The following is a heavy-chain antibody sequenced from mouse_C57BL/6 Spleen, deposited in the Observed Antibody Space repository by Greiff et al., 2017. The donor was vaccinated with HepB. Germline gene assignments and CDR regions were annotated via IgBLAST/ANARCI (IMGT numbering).Heavy chain of an antibody. CDR1: GYSFTGYF. D-gene: IGHD2-4*01. J-gene: IGHJ4*01. CDR2: INPYNGDT. CDR3: ARGGSYLYYDPSMDY. V-gene: IGHV1-20*01. Sequence: EVKLMESGPELVKPGDSVKISCKASGYSFTGYFMNWVMQSHGKSLEWIGRINPYNGDTFYNQKFKGKATLTVDKSSSTAHMELRSLTSEDSAVYYCARGGSYLYYDPSMDYWGQGTSVTVSS.